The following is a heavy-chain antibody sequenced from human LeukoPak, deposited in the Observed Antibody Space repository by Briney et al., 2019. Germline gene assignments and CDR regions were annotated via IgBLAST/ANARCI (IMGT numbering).Heavy chain of an antibody. Sequence: PSETLSLTCTVSGGSISSYYWSWIRQPPGKGLEWIGYIYYSGSTNYNPSLKSRVTISVDTSKNQFSLKLSSVTAADTAVYYCARGIYGSGNFLDYWGQGTLVTVSS. D-gene: IGHD3-10*01. V-gene: IGHV4-59*08. CDR1: GGSISSYY. CDR2: IYYSGST. CDR3: ARGIYGSGNFLDY. J-gene: IGHJ4*02.